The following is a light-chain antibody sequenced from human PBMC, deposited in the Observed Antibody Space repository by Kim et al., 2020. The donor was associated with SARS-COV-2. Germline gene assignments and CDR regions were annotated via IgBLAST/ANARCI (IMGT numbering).Light chain of an antibody. V-gene: IGLV6-57*03. CDR3: QSYDI. J-gene: IGLJ2*01. CDR2: EED. Sequence: SESPGKRVTISCTRSRDSIVINDVQSYKQRPGMAPTNVIYEEDQRHSGVPDRFSGSIALSTNAASLTISGLKTEDEADYYCQSYDIFGGGTQLTVL. CDR1: RDSIVIND.